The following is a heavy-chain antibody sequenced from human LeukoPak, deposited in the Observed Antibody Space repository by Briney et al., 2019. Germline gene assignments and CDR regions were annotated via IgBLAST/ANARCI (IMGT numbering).Heavy chain of an antibody. CDR1: GFTVSSTY. CDR2: VYRGGNT. CDR3: ARGLPAAGNTYDY. J-gene: IGHJ4*02. Sequence: GGSLRLSCAASGFTVSSTYMSWVRQAPGEGPEWVSSVYRGGNTFYADSVKGRFTISGVNSNNAVYLQMNSLRAEDTAVYYCARGLPAAGNTYDYWGQGTLVTVSS. V-gene: IGHV3-53*01. D-gene: IGHD6-13*01.